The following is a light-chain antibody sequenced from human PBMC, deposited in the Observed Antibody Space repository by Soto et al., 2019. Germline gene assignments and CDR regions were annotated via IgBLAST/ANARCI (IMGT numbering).Light chain of an antibody. V-gene: IGKV1-8*01. CDR2: AAS. Sequence: AIRMTQSPSSLSASTGDRVTITCRASQGISSDLAWYQQKPGKAPNLLVYAASTSQSGVPSRFSGSGSGTDFTLTISSLEPEDFAVYYCQQRSNWPPTFGQGTKVDIK. CDR1: QGISSD. CDR3: QQRSNWPPT. J-gene: IGKJ1*01.